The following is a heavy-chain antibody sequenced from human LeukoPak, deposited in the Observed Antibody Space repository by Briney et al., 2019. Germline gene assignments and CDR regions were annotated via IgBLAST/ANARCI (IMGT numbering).Heavy chain of an antibody. CDR2: IYYSGST. J-gene: IGHJ4*02. CDR1: GGSISSGDYY. Sequence: SETLSLTCTVSGGSISSGDYYWSWIRQPPGKGLEWIGYIYYSGSTYYNPSLKSRVTISVDTSKNQFSLKLTSVTAADTAVYYCARGRKFITYYYDSSGYYYSYWGQGTLVTVSS. CDR3: ARGRKFITYYYDSSGYYYSY. D-gene: IGHD3-22*01. V-gene: IGHV4-30-4*01.